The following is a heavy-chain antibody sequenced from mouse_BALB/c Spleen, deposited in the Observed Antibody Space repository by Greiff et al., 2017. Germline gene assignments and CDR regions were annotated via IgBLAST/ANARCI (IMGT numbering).Heavy chain of an antibody. CDR3: ARVYGYDGYAMDY. D-gene: IGHD2-2*01. Sequence: EVQVVESGGGLVKPGGSLKLSCAASGFTFSDYYMYWVRQTPEKRLEWVATISDGGSYTYYPDSVKGRFTISRDNAKNNLYLQMSSLKSEDTAMYYCARVYGYDGYAMDYWGQGTSVTVSS. CDR1: GFTFSDYY. V-gene: IGHV5-4*02. CDR2: ISDGGSYT. J-gene: IGHJ4*01.